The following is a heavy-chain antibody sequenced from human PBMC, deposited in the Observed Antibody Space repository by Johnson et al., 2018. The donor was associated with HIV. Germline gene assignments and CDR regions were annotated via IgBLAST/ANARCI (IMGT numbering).Heavy chain of an antibody. D-gene: IGHD3-10*01. J-gene: IGHJ3*02. Sequence: QVQLVESGGGVVQPGRSLRLSCAASGFSFSSYDMHWVRQAPGKGLEWVAVISYDGSTTYYADSVKGRFTISRDSSKDTLYVQMNSLRGEDTAVYYCARDPDPFREYHGDAFDIWGQGTVVTVSS. CDR3: ARDPDPFREYHGDAFDI. CDR1: GFSFSSYD. V-gene: IGHV3-30*03. CDR2: ISYDGSTT.